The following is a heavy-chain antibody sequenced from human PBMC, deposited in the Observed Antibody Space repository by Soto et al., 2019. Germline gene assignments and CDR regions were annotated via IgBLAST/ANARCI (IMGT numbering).Heavy chain of an antibody. V-gene: IGHV4-34*01. D-gene: IGHD6-19*01. Sequence: PSETLSLTCAVYGGSFSGYYWSWFRQPPGKGLEWIGEINHSGSTNYNPSLKSRVTISVDTSKNQFSLKLSSVTAADTAVYYCAGIHSSGVGRVGWGGYWGQGTLVTVSS. CDR1: GGSFSGYY. CDR2: INHSGST. J-gene: IGHJ4*02. CDR3: AGIHSSGVGRVGWGGY.